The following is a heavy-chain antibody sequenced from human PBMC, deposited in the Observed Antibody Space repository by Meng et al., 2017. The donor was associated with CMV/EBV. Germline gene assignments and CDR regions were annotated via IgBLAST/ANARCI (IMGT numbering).Heavy chain of an antibody. CDR1: GYSFTSYW. CDR3: ARQVPAAIPGLAFDI. CDR2: IYPGDSDT. Sequence: KVSCKGSGYSFTSYWIGWVRQMPGKGLEWMGIIYPGDSDTRYSPSFQGQVTISADKSISTAYLQWSSLKASDTAMYYCARQVPAAIPGLAFDIWGQGTMVTVSS. D-gene: IGHD2-2*02. J-gene: IGHJ3*02. V-gene: IGHV5-51*01.